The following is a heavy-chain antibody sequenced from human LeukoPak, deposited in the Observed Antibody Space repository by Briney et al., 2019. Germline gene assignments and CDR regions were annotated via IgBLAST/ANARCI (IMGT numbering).Heavy chain of an antibody. CDR3: TRGPPRVTWFDP. Sequence: PSGTLSLTCTVSGGSVSSGSYYWNWIRQPPGKGLEWIGNIYCSGRANYNPSLKSRVTMSVDTSRNQFSLKLRSVTAADTAVYYCTRGPPRVTWFDPWGQGTLVTVSS. CDR2: IYCSGRA. J-gene: IGHJ5*02. V-gene: IGHV4-61*01. CDR1: GGSVSSGSYY.